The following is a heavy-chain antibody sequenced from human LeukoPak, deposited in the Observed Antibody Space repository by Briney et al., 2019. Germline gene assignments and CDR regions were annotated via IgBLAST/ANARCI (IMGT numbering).Heavy chain of an antibody. CDR3: VRDLVATIDHYYYGMDV. D-gene: IGHD5-12*01. V-gene: IGHV4-61*01. CDR1: GGSVSSGSYY. Sequence: SGTLSLTCIVSGGSVSSGSYYWSWIRQPPGKGLEWIGSIYNSERTNYNPSLKSRVTISVDTSKNQLSLKLSSVTAADTAVYFCVRDLVATIDHYYYGMDVWGQGTTVTVSS. J-gene: IGHJ6*02. CDR2: IYNSERT.